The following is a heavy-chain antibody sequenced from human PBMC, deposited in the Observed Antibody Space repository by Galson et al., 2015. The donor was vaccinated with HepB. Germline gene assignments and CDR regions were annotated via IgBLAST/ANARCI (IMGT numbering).Heavy chain of an antibody. Sequence: SLRLSCAASGFTFSSYWMHWVRQAPGKGLVWVSRISSDGDSTSYADSVKGRFTISRDNAKNTVYLPMNSLRVEDTAVYYCARAIAVTGTGGYYWGQGTLVTVSS. J-gene: IGHJ4*02. CDR3: ARAIAVTGTGGYY. D-gene: IGHD6-19*01. CDR2: ISSDGDST. V-gene: IGHV3-74*01. CDR1: GFTFSSYW.